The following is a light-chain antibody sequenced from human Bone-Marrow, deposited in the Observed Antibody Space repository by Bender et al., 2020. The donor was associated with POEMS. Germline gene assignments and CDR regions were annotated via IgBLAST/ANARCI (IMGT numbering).Light chain of an antibody. Sequence: QSALTQPASVSGSPGQSITMSCTGTSGDVGNYNLVSWYQQHPGKAPKLIIYEGKKRALRISNRFSGSKSGNTASLTISGLQAEDEADYYCCSYVDGDTLIFGGGTRLTV. CDR3: CSYVDGDTLI. J-gene: IGLJ2*01. CDR1: SGDVGNYNL. CDR2: EGK. V-gene: IGLV2-23*01.